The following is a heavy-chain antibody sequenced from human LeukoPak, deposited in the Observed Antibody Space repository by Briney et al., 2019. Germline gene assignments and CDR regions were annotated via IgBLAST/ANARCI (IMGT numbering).Heavy chain of an antibody. D-gene: IGHD3-10*01. Sequence: GGSLRLSCSASGFTFSSYAMHWVRQAPGKGLEYVSAISSNGGSTYYADSVKGRFTISRDNSKNTLYLQMSGLRAEDTAVYYCVKDRVGDYYGSGSFDYWGQGTLVTVSS. CDR3: VKDRVGDYYGSGSFDY. CDR2: ISSNGGST. V-gene: IGHV3-64D*06. J-gene: IGHJ4*02. CDR1: GFTFSSYA.